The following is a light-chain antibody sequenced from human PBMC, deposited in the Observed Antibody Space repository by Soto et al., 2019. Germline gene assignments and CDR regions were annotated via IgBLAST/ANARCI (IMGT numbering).Light chain of an antibody. CDR2: DVS. V-gene: IGLV2-14*01. CDR1: SSDVGGYKY. J-gene: IGLJ3*02. Sequence: QSALTQPASVSGSPGQSITISCTGTSSDVGGYKYVSWYQQHPGKVPKLMIYDVSNRPSGVSNRFSGTKSGNTASLTISGLQAEDEADYYCRSYTSSSTLVFGGGTQLTVL. CDR3: RSYTSSSTLV.